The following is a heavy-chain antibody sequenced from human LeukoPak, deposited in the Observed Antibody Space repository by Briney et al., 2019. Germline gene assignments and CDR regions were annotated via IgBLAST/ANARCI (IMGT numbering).Heavy chain of an antibody. CDR3: ARDLYHLYYDNSGYAFDY. Sequence: ASVKVSCKASGYTFTGYYMHWVRQAPGQGLEWMGWINPNSGGTNYAQKFQGRVTMTRDTSTSTVYMELSSLRSEDTAVYYCARDLYHLYYDNSGYAFDYWGQGTLVTVSS. V-gene: IGHV1-2*02. J-gene: IGHJ4*02. D-gene: IGHD3-22*01. CDR2: INPNSGGT. CDR1: GYTFTGYY.